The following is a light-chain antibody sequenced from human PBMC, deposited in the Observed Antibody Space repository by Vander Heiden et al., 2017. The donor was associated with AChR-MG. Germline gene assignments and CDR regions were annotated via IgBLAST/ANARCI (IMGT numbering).Light chain of an antibody. Sequence: EIVLTQSPGTLSLSPGERATFSCRASQSVSSSYLGWYQQKPGQAPRLLIYGASIRATGIPDRFSGSGSGTDFTLTISRLEPEDFAVYYCQHYGNSITFGHGTKVHVK. CDR2: GAS. J-gene: IGKJ3*01. V-gene: IGKV3-20*01. CDR3: QHYGNSIT. CDR1: QSVSSSY.